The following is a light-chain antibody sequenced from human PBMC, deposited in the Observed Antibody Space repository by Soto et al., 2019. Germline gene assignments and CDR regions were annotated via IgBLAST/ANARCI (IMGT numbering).Light chain of an antibody. CDR3: RQYGRSPPNT. V-gene: IGKV3-20*01. CDR1: QSVISN. J-gene: IGKJ5*01. CDR2: GAS. Sequence: SNSLAALSVKKGERAILSRRAGQSVISNLSWYQQKPGQAPRLLIYGASTMSAGIPARFSGSGSGTDVTLTISRLEHEDYAVCYCRQYGRSPPNTFGQGTRLEIK.